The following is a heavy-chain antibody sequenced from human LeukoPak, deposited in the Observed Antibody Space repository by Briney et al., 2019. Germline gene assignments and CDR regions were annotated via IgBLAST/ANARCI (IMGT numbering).Heavy chain of an antibody. J-gene: IGHJ3*02. V-gene: IGHV3-21*01. CDR2: ISSSSSYI. CDR1: GFTFSSYS. D-gene: IGHD2-15*01. CDR3: ARRNLEGSSDAFDI. Sequence: GGSLRLSCAASGFTFSSYSMNWVRQAPGKGLEWVSSISSSSSYIYYADSVKGRFTISRDNSKNTLYLQMNSLRAEDTAVYYCARRNLEGSSDAFDIWGQGTMVTVSS.